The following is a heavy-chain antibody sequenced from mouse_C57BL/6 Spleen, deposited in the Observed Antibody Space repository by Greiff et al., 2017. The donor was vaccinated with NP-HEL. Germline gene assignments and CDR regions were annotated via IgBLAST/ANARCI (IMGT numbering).Heavy chain of an antibody. Sequence: EVKLQESGPELVKPGASVKISCKASGYSFTDYNMNWVKQSNGKSLEWIGVINPNYGTTSYNQKFKGKATLTVDQSSSTAYMQLNSLTSEDSAVYYCARTNYYGTSSGFAYWGQGTLVTVSA. CDR1: GYSFTDYN. CDR3: ARTNYYGTSSGFAY. V-gene: IGHV1-39*01. CDR2: INPNYGTT. J-gene: IGHJ3*01. D-gene: IGHD1-1*01.